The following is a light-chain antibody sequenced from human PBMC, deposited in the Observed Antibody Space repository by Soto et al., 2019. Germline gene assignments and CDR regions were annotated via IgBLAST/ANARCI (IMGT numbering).Light chain of an antibody. CDR2: GAS. CDR1: QSVSSN. Sequence: EIIMTQSPATLSVSPGERATLSCRASQSVSSNLAWYQQKPGQAPRLLIYGASTRATGIPARFSGSGSGTEFTLTISSLQSEDFAVYYCQQYNNWPPGKYTFGQGTKVDIK. V-gene: IGKV3-15*01. J-gene: IGKJ2*01. CDR3: QQYNNWPPGKYT.